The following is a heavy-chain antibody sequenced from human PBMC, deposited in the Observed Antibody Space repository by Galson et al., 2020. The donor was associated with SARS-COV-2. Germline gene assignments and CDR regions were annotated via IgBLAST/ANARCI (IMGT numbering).Heavy chain of an antibody. CDR2: IYPSGST. D-gene: IGHD6-13*01. V-gene: IGHV4-4*02. CDR1: GGPISSSNW. CDR3: ARVQYSSSWAGFDY. Sequence: SKTLSLTCAVSGGPISSSNWWSWVRQPPGKGMEWIGDIYPSGSTNYNPSLKSRVTISVDKSKNQFSLKLSSVTAADTAVYYCARVQYSSSWAGFDYWGQGTLVTVSS. J-gene: IGHJ4*02.